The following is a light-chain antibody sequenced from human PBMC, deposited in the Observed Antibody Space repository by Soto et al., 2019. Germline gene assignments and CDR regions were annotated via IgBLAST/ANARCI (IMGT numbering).Light chain of an antibody. V-gene: IGKV1-5*03. Sequence: DIQRTQSPSSLSASVGDRFTITCRASLTISSLLAWYKQKTGKAPKLLIYKASTLKSGVPSRFSGSGSGTEFTLTISSLQPDDFATYYCQHYNSYSEAFGQGTKVDIK. CDR2: KAS. J-gene: IGKJ1*01. CDR1: LTISSL. CDR3: QHYNSYSEA.